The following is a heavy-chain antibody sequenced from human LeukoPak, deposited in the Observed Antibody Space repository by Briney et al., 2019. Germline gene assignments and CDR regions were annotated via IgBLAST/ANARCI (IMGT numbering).Heavy chain of an antibody. CDR2: IYYSGST. V-gene: IGHV4-59*01. J-gene: IGHJ5*02. CDR1: GGSISSYY. Sequence: PSETLSLTCTVSGGSISSYYWSWIRQPPGKGLEWIGYIYYSGSTNYNPSLKSRVSISLDTSKNQFSLKLSSVTAADTAIYYCASGGYCSSSSCYPTWFDPWGQGTLVTVSS. CDR3: ASGGYCSSSSCYPTWFDP. D-gene: IGHD2-2*01.